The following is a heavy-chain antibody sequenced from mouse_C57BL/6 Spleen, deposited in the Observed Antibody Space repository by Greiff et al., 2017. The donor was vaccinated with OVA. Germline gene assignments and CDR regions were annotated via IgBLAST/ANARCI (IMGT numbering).Heavy chain of an antibody. CDR2: IYPRSGNT. J-gene: IGHJ1*03. CDR3: ALYYYGSSYGYFDV. D-gene: IGHD1-1*01. CDR1: GYTFTSYG. Sequence: VKLQESGAELARPGASVKLSCKASGYTFTSYGISWVKQRTGQGLEWIGEIYPRSGNTYYNEKFKGKATLTADKSSSTAYMELRSLTSEDSAVYFCALYYYGSSYGYFDVWGTGTTVTVSS. V-gene: IGHV1-81*01.